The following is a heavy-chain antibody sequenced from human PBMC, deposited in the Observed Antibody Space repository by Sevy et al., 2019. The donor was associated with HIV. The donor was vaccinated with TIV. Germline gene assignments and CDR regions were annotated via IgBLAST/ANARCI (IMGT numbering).Heavy chain of an antibody. D-gene: IGHD4-17*01. J-gene: IGHJ4*02. V-gene: IGHV3-48*03. Sequence: GGSLRLSCIASGFPFSTYEMSWVRQAPGKGLEWISYISNSGTTKYYSDSVKGRFTISRDNAKKSLYLQMNSLRAEDTALYYCARDLPPSATTVAHFDYWGRGTLVTVSS. CDR3: ARDLPPSATTVAHFDY. CDR2: ISNSGTTK. CDR1: GFPFSTYE.